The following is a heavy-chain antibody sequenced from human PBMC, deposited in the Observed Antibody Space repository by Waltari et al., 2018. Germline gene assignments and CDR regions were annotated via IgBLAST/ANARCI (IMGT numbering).Heavy chain of an antibody. J-gene: IGHJ4*02. V-gene: IGHV3-7*01. D-gene: IGHD4-4*01. CDR1: GFTLSSHW. CDR3: ARDMGIYTNYAAY. CDR2: INEDESEK. Sequence: EVQLVESGGGLVQPGGSRRLACVASGFTLSSHWISWLRQAPGKGLEWVANINEDESEKFYVDSVKGRFTISRDNAKNSLYLQMNSLRVEDTAYYYCARDMGIYTNYAAYWGQGTLVTVSS.